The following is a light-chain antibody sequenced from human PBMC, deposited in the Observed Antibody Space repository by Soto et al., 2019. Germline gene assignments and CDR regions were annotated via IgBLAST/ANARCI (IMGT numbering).Light chain of an antibody. CDR3: QKYNNWPLT. Sequence: EIVMTQSPATLSVSPVEKATLSCRASQSVSSNLAWYQQKPCQSPRLLIYCASTRATCIPASYSGSGSGTEFTLTIRSLQSEDFAVYYCQKYNNWPLTLGGGTTV. CDR1: QSVSSN. V-gene: IGKV3-15*01. J-gene: IGKJ4*01. CDR2: CAS.